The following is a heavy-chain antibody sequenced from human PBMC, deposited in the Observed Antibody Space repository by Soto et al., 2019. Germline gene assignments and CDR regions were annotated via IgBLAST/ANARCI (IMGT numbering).Heavy chain of an antibody. V-gene: IGHV3-23*01. J-gene: IGHJ4*02. CDR2: ISKSGGGT. Sequence: EVQLLESGGGLVQPGGSLRLSCAASGFTFSNYAMSWVRQAPGKGLEWVSSISKSGGGTYYADSVKGRFTISRDNSKNTLYLQMNSLKAEDTAVYSCAKTSSLFDDWGQGTLVTVSS. CDR3: AKTSSLFDD. CDR1: GFTFSNYA. D-gene: IGHD6-13*01.